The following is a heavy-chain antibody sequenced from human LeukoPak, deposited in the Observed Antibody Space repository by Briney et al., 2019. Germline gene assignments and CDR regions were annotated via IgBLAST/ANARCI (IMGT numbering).Heavy chain of an antibody. Sequence: SQTLSLTCTVSGGSLSSGSYYWSWIRQPAGTGLGWIGRIYTSGSTNYNPSLKSRVTISVDTSKNQFSLKLSSVTAADTAVYYCAREYYYGSGMDYWGQGTLVTVSS. CDR2: IYTSGST. D-gene: IGHD3-10*01. CDR3: AREYYYGSGMDY. CDR1: GGSLSSGSYY. V-gene: IGHV4-61*02. J-gene: IGHJ4*02.